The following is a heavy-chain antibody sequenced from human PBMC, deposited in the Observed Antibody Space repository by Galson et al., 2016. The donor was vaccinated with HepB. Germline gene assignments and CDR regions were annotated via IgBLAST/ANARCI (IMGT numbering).Heavy chain of an antibody. CDR2: ISHDGSNK. CDR3: ARGYSGYAWDH. D-gene: IGHD5-12*01. J-gene: IGHJ4*02. V-gene: IGHV3-30-3*01. Sequence: SLRLSCAASGFSIGSYVMHWVRQAPGQGLEWVAVISHDGSNKWYADSVKGRFSISRDSSKNTLFLHMDSLRLEDTAVYLCARGYSGYAWDHWGQGTLVTVSS. CDR1: GFSIGSYV.